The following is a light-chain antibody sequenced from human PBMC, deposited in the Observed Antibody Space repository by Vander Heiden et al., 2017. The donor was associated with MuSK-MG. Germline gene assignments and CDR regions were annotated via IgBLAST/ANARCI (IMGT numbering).Light chain of an antibody. J-gene: IGKJ2*01. V-gene: IGKV1-39*01. Sequence: DIQMTQSPSSLSAFIGDRVTITCRASQSISNYVNWYQQRPGQAPYLLIYGASTLHSGVPSRFSGSGSGTKFTLTISGVQPEDSATYYCQQSDSTSMYTFGQGTKLEIK. CDR2: GAS. CDR1: QSISNY. CDR3: QQSDSTSMYT.